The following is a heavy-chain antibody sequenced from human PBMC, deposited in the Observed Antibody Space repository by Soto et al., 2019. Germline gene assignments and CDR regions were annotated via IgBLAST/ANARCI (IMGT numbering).Heavy chain of an antibody. J-gene: IGHJ4*02. D-gene: IGHD5-18*01. Sequence: PGGSLRLSCAASGFTFSSYGMHWVRQAPGKGLEWVAVISYDGSNKYYADSVKGRFTISRDNSKNTLYLQMNSLRAEDTAVYYCAKDRDETANFDYWGQGTLVTVSS. V-gene: IGHV3-30*18. CDR3: AKDRDETANFDY. CDR1: GFTFSSYG. CDR2: ISYDGSNK.